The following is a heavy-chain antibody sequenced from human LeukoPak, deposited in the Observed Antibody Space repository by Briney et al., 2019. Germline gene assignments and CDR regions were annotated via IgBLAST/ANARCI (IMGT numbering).Heavy chain of an antibody. V-gene: IGHV3-21*01. Sequence: GGSLRLSCAASGFTFSSYSMNWVRQASGKGLEWVSSISSGSSYIYYADSVKGRFTISRDNAKNSLYLQMNSLRAEDTAVYYCARVRYSSSWYGEESNDAFDIWGQGTMVTVSS. D-gene: IGHD6-13*01. J-gene: IGHJ3*02. CDR1: GFTFSSYS. CDR2: ISSGSSYI. CDR3: ARVRYSSSWYGEESNDAFDI.